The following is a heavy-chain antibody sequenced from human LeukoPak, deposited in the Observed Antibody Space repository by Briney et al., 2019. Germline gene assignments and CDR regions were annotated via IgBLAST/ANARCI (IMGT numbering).Heavy chain of an antibody. V-gene: IGHV4-39*01. J-gene: IGHJ4*02. CDR2: ISYSGTN. CDR3: ASGTIFGVIAPYCFHS. Sequence: SETLSLTCTVSGGSVSSSSYYWGWIRQPPGKGLEWIGSISYSGTNYNNPSLKSRVSISLDTSKNQFSVKLTSVTAADTAMYYCASGTIFGVIAPYCFHSWGQGTLVTVSP. D-gene: IGHD3-3*01. CDR1: GGSVSSSSYY.